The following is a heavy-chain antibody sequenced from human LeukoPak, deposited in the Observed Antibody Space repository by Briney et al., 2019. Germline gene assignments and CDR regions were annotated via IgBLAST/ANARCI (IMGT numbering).Heavy chain of an antibody. CDR3: ARYRVVGAQRYFDY. CDR2: IWYDGSIT. CDR1: GFTFSSYG. Sequence: GGSLRLSCAASGFTFSSYGMHWVRQAPGKGLEWVAVIWYDGSITYYADSVKGRFTIPRDISKNTLYLQMNSLRAEDTAVYYCARYRVVGAQRYFDYWGQGTLVTVSS. D-gene: IGHD2-15*01. J-gene: IGHJ4*02. V-gene: IGHV3-33*01.